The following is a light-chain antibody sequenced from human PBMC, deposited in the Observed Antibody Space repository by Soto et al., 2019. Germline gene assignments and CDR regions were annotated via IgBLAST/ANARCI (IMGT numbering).Light chain of an antibody. J-gene: IGKJ4*01. CDR2: GAS. Sequence: DIVMPQSPATLPVSPGERATLSCRASQSVSSNLAWYQQKPGQAPRFLIYGASTRATGSPARFSGSGSGTDFTLTISSLQSEDFAVYYCQAYDNWPLTFGGGTKVEIK. V-gene: IGKV3-15*01. CDR3: QAYDNWPLT. CDR1: QSVSSN.